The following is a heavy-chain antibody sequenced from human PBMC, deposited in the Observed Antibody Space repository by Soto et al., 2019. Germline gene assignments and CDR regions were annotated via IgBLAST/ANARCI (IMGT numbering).Heavy chain of an antibody. CDR1: GFTFTNAW. D-gene: IGHD2-15*01. J-gene: IGHJ4*02. V-gene: IGHV3-15*01. CDR3: AADDSEAAAKVDY. Sequence: EVQLVESGGGLVKPGGSLRLSCAASGFTFTNAWMSWVRQSPGKGLEWVGRIRSKADGGTTEYAAPVEGRFTISRDDSINTLYLQMNSLKSEDTAVYFCAADDSEAAAKVDYWGQGTLLIVSS. CDR2: IRSKADGGTT.